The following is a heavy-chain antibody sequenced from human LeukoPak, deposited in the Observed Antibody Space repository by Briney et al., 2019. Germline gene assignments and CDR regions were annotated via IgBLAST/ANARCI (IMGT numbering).Heavy chain of an antibody. V-gene: IGHV3-48*04. D-gene: IGHD6-6*01. CDR2: ISSSGGTR. Sequence: GGSLRLSCAASGFTFSSYTMNWVRQAPGKGLEWVSHISSSGGTRYYADSVKGRFTISRDNAKNSLYLQMNSLRAEDTAVYYCARGHAQLHYWFDPWGQGTLVTVSS. CDR1: GFTFSSYT. J-gene: IGHJ5*02. CDR3: ARGHAQLHYWFDP.